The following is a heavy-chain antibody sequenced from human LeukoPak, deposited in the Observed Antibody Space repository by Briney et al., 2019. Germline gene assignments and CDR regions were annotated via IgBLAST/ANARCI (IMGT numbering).Heavy chain of an antibody. CDR1: GGSISSYY. Sequence: PSETLSLTCTVSGGSISSYYWSWIRQPPGKGLEWIGYIYYSGSTNYNPSLKSRDTISVDTSKNQFSLKLSSVTAADTAVYYCARNAGWFDPWGQGTLVTVSS. D-gene: IGHD6-13*01. CDR3: ARNAGWFDP. J-gene: IGHJ5*02. V-gene: IGHV4-59*01. CDR2: IYYSGST.